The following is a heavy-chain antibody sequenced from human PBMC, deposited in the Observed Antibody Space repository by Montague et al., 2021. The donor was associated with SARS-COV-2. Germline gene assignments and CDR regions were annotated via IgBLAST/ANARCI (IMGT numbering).Heavy chain of an antibody. CDR1: GGSINNTSYY. J-gene: IGHJ5*02. V-gene: IGHV4-39*01. CDR3: ARLTTSGSIA. CDR2: IFYRGNT. D-gene: IGHD6-19*01. Sequence: SETLSLTCTVSGGSINNTSYYWGWIRQPPGKGLEWIGSIFYRGNTYYNASLKSRVTVSVDTSKNQFSLNLTSVTAADTALYYCARLTTSGSIALGQGTLVTVSS.